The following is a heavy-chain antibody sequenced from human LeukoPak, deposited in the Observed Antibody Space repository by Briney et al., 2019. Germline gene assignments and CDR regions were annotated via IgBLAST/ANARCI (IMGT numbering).Heavy chain of an antibody. CDR1: GYTFTGYY. CDR2: INSDSGFT. D-gene: IGHD3-9*01. J-gene: IGHJ5*02. V-gene: IGHV1-2*02. Sequence: ASVKVSCKASGYTFTGYYMNWVRQAPGQGLEWMGWINSDSGFTKYAQKFQGRVTMTRDTPITTVYMDLTRLTSDDTAVYYCARNFDMKGFDPWGQGTLVTVSS. CDR3: ARNFDMKGFDP.